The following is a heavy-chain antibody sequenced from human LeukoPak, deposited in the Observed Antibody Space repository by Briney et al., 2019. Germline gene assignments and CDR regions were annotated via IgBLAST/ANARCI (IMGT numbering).Heavy chain of an antibody. J-gene: IGHJ4*02. V-gene: IGHV3-23*01. CDR1: GFTFSSYA. D-gene: IGHD3-3*01. CDR2: ISGSGGST. Sequence: AGSLRLSCAASGFTFSSYAMSWVRQAPGKGLEWVSAISGSGGSTYYADSVKGRFTISRDNSKNTLYLQMNSLKTEDTAVYYCARRDCWSFKCYSFDYWGQGILVSVSS. CDR3: ARRDCWSFKCYSFDY.